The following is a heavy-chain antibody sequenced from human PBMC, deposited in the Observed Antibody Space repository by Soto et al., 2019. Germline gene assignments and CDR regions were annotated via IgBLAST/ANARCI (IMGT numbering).Heavy chain of an antibody. J-gene: IGHJ6*02. CDR2: ISYDGSNK. CDR1: GFTFSSYA. V-gene: IGHV3-30-3*01. Sequence: GGSLRLSCAASGFTFSSYAMHWVRQAPGKGLEWVAVISYDGSNKYYADSVKGRFTISRDNSKNTLYLQMNSLRAEDTAVYYCARDRLAVAGTKSLGRYYYGMDVWGQGTTVTVSS. D-gene: IGHD6-19*01. CDR3: ARDRLAVAGTKSLGRYYYGMDV.